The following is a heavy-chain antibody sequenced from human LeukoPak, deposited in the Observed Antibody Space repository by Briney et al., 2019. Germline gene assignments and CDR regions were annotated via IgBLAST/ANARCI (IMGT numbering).Heavy chain of an antibody. CDR3: ARAPYSSTWYLEHFDF. J-gene: IGHJ4*02. V-gene: IGHV4-59*01. D-gene: IGHD6-13*01. CDR2: IYYSGTT. Sequence: SETLSLTCTVSGGSMSSYYWTWIRQPPGKGLEWVGYIYYSGTTKYNPSLKSRVTISLDTSKNQFSLELSSVTAADTAVYYCARAPYSSTWYLEHFDFWGEGTLVTVSS. CDR1: GGSMSSYY.